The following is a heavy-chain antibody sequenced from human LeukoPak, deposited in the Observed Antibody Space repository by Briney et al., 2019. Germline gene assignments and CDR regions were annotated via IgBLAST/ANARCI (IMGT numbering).Heavy chain of an antibody. V-gene: IGHV3-30*18. CDR1: GFTFSSYG. D-gene: IGHD6-13*01. Sequence: GGSLRLSCAASGFTFSSYGMHWVRQAPGKGLEWVAVITYDGSNKYYADSVKGRFTISRDNSKNTLYLQMNSLRAEDTAVYYCAKGLYSSSWYVGYYYYYGMDVWGQGTTVTVSS. CDR2: ITYDGSNK. J-gene: IGHJ6*02. CDR3: AKGLYSSSWYVGYYYYYGMDV.